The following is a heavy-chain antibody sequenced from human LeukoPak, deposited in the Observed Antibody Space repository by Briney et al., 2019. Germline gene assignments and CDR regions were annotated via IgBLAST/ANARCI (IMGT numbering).Heavy chain of an antibody. V-gene: IGHV4-4*07. CDR1: DGSMKSYH. CDR3: ARGHYGMDV. J-gene: IGHJ6*02. CDR2: IYTSGST. Sequence: PSETLSLTCSVSDGSMKSYHWSWIRQPAGKGLEWIGRIYTSGSTDYNPSLMSRVTISVDPSKNQFSLKLSSVTAADTAVYYCARGHYGMDVWGQGTTVTVSS.